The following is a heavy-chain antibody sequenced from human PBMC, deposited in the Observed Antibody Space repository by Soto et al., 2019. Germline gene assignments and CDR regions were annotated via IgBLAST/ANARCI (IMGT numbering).Heavy chain of an antibody. V-gene: IGHV4-59*12. CDR2: IYYSGST. J-gene: IGHJ6*02. Sequence: SETLSLTCTVSGGSISSYYWSWIRQPPGKGLEWIGYIYYSGSTKYNPSLKSRVTISVDTSKNTLYLQMNSLRAEDTAVYYCAKDMGGDDFWSGYHYYYYGMDVWGQGTTVTVSS. D-gene: IGHD3-3*01. CDR3: AKDMGGDDFWSGYHYYYYGMDV. CDR1: GGSISSYY.